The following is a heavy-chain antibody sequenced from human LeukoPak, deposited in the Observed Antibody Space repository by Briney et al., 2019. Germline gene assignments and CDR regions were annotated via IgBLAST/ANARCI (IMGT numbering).Heavy chain of an antibody. J-gene: IGHJ4*02. CDR3: ARDGWFGELPFDY. D-gene: IGHD3-10*01. V-gene: IGHV3-30*03. CDR2: ISYDGITE. CDR1: GFIFNIYG. Sequence: GGSLRLSCAASGFIFNIYGMHWVRQAPGKGLEWVAVISYDGITEYYADSVKGRFAISRDNSNNTLYLQMNSLRSEDTAVYYCARDGWFGELPFDYWGQGTLVTVSS.